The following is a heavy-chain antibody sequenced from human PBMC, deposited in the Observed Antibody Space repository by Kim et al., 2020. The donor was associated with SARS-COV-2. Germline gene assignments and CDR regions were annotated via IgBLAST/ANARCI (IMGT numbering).Heavy chain of an antibody. V-gene: IGHV3-11*04. D-gene: IGHD6-13*01. CDR2: ISSSGGTI. Sequence: GGSLRLSCAASGFTFSDYYMSWIRQAPGKGLEWVSYISSSGGTINYADSAKGQFTISRDNAKNSPYLHMNSLRAEDTAADYCSRSSSSSGYWFDPCVQG. J-gene: IGHJ5*02. CDR1: GFTFSDYY. CDR3: SRSSSSSGYWFDP.